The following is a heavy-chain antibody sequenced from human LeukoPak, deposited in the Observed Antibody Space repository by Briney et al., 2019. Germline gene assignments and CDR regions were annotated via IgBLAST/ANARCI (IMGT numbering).Heavy chain of an antibody. J-gene: IGHJ4*02. D-gene: IGHD3-22*01. CDR2: ISYDGSNK. CDR1: GFTFSSYA. CDR3: ARDRNYYDSSVGY. Sequence: GGSLRLSCAASGFTFSSYAMHWVRQAPGKGLEWVAVISYDGSNKYYADSVKGRFTISRDNSKNTLYLQMNSLRAEDTAVYYCARDRNYYDSSVGYWGQGTLVTVSS. V-gene: IGHV3-30*04.